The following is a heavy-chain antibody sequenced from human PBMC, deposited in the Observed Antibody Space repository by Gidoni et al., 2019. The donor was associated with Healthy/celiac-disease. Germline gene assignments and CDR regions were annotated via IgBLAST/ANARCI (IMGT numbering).Heavy chain of an antibody. CDR1: GYTFTSYY. D-gene: IGHD1-26*01. J-gene: IGHJ4*02. CDR3: ARDSFWELPEATTKALFAY. V-gene: IGHV1-46*03. CDR2: INPSGGST. Sequence: QVQLVQSGAEVKKPGASVKVSCKASGYTFTSYYMHWVRQAPGQGLEWMGIINPSGGSTSYAQKFQGRVTMTRDTSTSTVYMELSSLRSEDTAVYYCARDSFWELPEATTKALFAYWGQGTLVTVSS.